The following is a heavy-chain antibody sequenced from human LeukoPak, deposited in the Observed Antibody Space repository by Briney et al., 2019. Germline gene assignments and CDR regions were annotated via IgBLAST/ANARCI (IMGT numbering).Heavy chain of an antibody. V-gene: IGHV3-23*01. D-gene: IGHD4-17*01. Sequence: GGSLRLSCGASGFTFNNYAMNWVRQAPGKGLEWVSSNSGRGETTCYADSAKGRFTISRDNSQNTLYLQMNSLRAEDTAVYYCARDYADYVGYFFFDYWGQGTLVTVSS. CDR3: ARDYADYVGYFFFDY. J-gene: IGHJ4*02. CDR1: GFTFNNYA. CDR2: NSGRGETT.